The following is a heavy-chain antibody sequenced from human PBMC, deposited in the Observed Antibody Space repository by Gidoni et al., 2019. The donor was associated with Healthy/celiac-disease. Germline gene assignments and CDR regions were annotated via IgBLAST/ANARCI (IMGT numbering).Heavy chain of an antibody. CDR3: AREAGKAAPVDY. V-gene: IGHV4-59*01. CDR1: GGSISSYY. J-gene: IGHJ4*02. D-gene: IGHD6-13*01. CDR2: IYYSGST. Sequence: QVQLQESGPGLVKPSETLSLTCTVSGGSISSYYWSWIRQPPGKGLEWIGYIYYSGSTNYNPSLKSRVTISVDTSKNQFSLKLSSVTAADTAVYYCAREAGKAAPVDYWGQGTLVTVSS.